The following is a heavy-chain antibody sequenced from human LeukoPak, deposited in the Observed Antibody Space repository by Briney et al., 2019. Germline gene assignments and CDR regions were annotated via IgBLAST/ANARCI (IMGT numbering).Heavy chain of an antibody. J-gene: IGHJ4*02. V-gene: IGHV3-7*01. CDR3: ARDLGSGDHGLLV. CDR1: VFTFSTYW. CDR2: INQDGSER. D-gene: IGHD2-21*02. Sequence: PGGSLRLSCAASVFTFSTYWMSWVRQAPGKGLEWVANINQDGSERYLVDSVKGRFTISRDNGKNSVFLQMNSLRSEDTGLYFCARDLGSGDHGLLVWGQGTLLTVSS.